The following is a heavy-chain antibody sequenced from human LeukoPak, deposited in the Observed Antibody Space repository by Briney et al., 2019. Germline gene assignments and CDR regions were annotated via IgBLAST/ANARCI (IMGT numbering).Heavy chain of an antibody. D-gene: IGHD6-13*01. Sequence: SVKVSCKASGGTFSSYAISWVRQAPGQGLEWMGGIIPIFGTANYAQKFQGRVTITADESTSTAYMELSSLRSEDTAVYYCARGTRIAENNAFDIWGQGTMVTVSS. J-gene: IGHJ3*02. V-gene: IGHV1-69*13. CDR2: IIPIFGTA. CDR1: GGTFSSYA. CDR3: ARGTRIAENNAFDI.